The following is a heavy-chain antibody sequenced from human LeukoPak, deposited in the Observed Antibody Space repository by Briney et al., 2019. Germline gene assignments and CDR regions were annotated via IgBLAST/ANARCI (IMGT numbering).Heavy chain of an antibody. V-gene: IGHV4-38-2*02. J-gene: IGHJ4*02. D-gene: IGHD6-13*01. CDR3: AKDPPGIAAAGADY. CDR2: IYHSGST. Sequence: SETLSLTCTVSGYSISSGYYWGWIRQPPGKGLEWIGSIYHSGSTYYNPSLKSRVTISVDTSKNQFSLKLSSVTAADTAVYYCAKDPPGIAAAGADYWGQGTLVTVSS. CDR1: GYSISSGYY.